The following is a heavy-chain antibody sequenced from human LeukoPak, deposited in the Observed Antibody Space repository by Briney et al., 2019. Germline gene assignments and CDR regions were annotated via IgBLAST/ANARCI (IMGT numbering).Heavy chain of an antibody. CDR2: INWNGGST. V-gene: IGHV3-20*04. CDR1: GFTFSDYG. D-gene: IGHD6-13*01. J-gene: IGHJ4*02. CDR3: ARDLKRIAAVRAPKFYY. Sequence: GGSLRLSCAASGFTFSDYGMGWVRQAPGKGLVWVSGINWNGGSTAYADSVEGRFTISRDNAKNSLYLQMNSLTVEDTALYYFARDLKRIAAVRAPKFYYRGRGRVVAVSP.